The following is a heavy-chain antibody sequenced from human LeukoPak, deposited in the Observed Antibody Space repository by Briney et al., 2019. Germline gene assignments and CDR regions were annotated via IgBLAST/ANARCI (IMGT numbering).Heavy chain of an antibody. V-gene: IGHV3-53*01. CDR3: ARPRDDNNGWYIS. CDR2: SYRGGGS. CDR1: GGSFSGYY. Sequence: ETLSLTCAVYGGSFSGYYWSWIRQPPGKGLEWVSVSYRGGGSHVADSVKGRFTVSRDDSKNTLYLQMNSLRTGDTALYYCARPRDDNNGWYISWGQGSLVTVSS. J-gene: IGHJ5*02. D-gene: IGHD6-19*01.